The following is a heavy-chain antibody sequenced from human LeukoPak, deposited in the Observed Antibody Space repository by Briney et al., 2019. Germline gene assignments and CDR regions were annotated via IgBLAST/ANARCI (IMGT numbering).Heavy chain of an antibody. Sequence: SVKVSCKASGGTFSSYAISWVRQAPGQGLEWMGGIIPIFGTANYAQKFQGRVTITADKSTSTAYMELSSLRSEDTAVYYCARRDGYNLGFDYWGQGTLVTVSS. CDR2: IIPIFGTA. D-gene: IGHD5-24*01. CDR3: ARRDGYNLGFDY. CDR1: GGTFSSYA. J-gene: IGHJ4*02. V-gene: IGHV1-69*06.